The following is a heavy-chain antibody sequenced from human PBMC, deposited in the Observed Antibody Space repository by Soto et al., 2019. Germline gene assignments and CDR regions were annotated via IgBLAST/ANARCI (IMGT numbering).Heavy chain of an antibody. CDR2: IIPIFGTA. V-gene: IGHV1-69*01. D-gene: IGHD4-17*01. J-gene: IGHJ6*02. Sequence: QVQLVQSGAEVKKPGSSVKVSCKASGGTFSSYAISWVRQAPGQGLEWMGGIIPIFGTANYAQKFQGRVTITADESTSTAYMELSSLRSEDTAVYYCARHRGYGDYSYYYYGMDVWGQGTTVTVSS. CDR3: ARHRGYGDYSYYYYGMDV. CDR1: GGTFSSYA.